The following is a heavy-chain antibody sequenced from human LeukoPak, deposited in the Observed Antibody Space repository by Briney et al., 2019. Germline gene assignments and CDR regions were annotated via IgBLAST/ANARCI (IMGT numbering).Heavy chain of an antibody. CDR2: MNPNSGNT. CDR3: ARFRGEYGMDV. CDR1: GYTFTSYD. Sequence: VASVKVSCKASGYTFTSYDINWVRQATGQGLEWMGWMNPNSGNTGYAQKFQGRVTVTRNTSISTAYMELSSLRSEDTAVYYCARFRGEYGMDVWGQGTTVTVSS. V-gene: IGHV1-8*01. J-gene: IGHJ6*02. D-gene: IGHD3-10*01.